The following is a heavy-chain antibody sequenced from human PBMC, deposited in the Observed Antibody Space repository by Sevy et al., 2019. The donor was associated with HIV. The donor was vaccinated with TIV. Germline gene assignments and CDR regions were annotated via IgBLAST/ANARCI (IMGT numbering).Heavy chain of an antibody. J-gene: IGHJ4*02. Sequence: GGSLRLSCAASGFILNSYWMSWVRQAPGKGLEWVANIKQDGSVKYYVDSVKGRFTISRDNSKNTLYLQVNSLREEDTAVYYCAKDAYGSGSSHGDYWGQGTLVTVSS. CDR1: GFILNSYW. V-gene: IGHV3-7*01. CDR2: IKQDGSVK. CDR3: AKDAYGSGSSHGDY. D-gene: IGHD3-10*01.